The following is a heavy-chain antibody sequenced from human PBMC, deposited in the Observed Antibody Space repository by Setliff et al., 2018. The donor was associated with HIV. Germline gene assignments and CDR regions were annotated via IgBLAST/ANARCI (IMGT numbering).Heavy chain of an antibody. Sequence: ASVKVSCKPSDYTFTAYGLSWVRQAPGQGLEWMGWISTYSDETSYAQRLQGRVTMTTDTSTSTAYMELRRLTFDDTAVYYCARDVEHMMGVWGQGTTVTVSS. CDR1: DYTFTAYG. CDR2: ISTYSDET. CDR3: ARDVEHMMGV. J-gene: IGHJ6*02. V-gene: IGHV1-18*01.